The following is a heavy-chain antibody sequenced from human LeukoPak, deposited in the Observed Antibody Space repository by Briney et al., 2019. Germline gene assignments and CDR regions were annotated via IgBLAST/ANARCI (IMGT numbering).Heavy chain of an antibody. Sequence: SETLSLTCTVSGGSISSGGYYWSWIRQPPGKGLEWIGYIYHSGSTYYNPSLKSRVTTSVDRSKNQFSLKLSSVTAADTAVYYCATPAGGPFHAFDIWGQGTMVTVSS. J-gene: IGHJ3*02. CDR1: GGSISSGGYY. CDR3: ATPAGGPFHAFDI. D-gene: IGHD4-23*01. CDR2: IYHSGST. V-gene: IGHV4-30-2*01.